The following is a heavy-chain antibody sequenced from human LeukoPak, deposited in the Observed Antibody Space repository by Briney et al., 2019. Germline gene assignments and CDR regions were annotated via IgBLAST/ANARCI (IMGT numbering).Heavy chain of an antibody. Sequence: GSLRLSCAVSGITFSSYWMHWVRQVPGKGLVWVSRINSDVSITNYADSVKGRFTISRDNAKNTLYLQMNSLRDEDTAIYYCARERGISFDYWGQGTLVIVSS. CDR3: ARERGISFDY. CDR2: INSDVSIT. J-gene: IGHJ4*02. V-gene: IGHV3-74*01. CDR1: GITFSSYW. D-gene: IGHD3-16*01.